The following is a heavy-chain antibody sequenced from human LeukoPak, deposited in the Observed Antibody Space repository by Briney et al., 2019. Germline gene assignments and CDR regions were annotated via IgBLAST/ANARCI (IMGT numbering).Heavy chain of an antibody. D-gene: IGHD1-20*01. V-gene: IGHV4-38-2*02. Sequence: PSETLSLTCTVSGYSISSGYFWGWIRQPPGKGLEWIASTYHSGSTYYSPSLQSRVTVSVDTSKNQFSLKLSSVTAADTAVYYCARTGKVDNSPVDYWGQGTLVTVSS. CDR3: ARTGKVDNSPVDY. CDR1: GYSISSGYF. CDR2: TYHSGST. J-gene: IGHJ4*02.